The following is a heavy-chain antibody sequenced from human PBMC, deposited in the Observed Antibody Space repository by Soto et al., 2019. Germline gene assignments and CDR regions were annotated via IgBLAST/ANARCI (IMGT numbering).Heavy chain of an antibody. CDR3: ASSRVLTTNFDY. V-gene: IGHV4-30-2*06. CDR2: IYNSGST. CDR1: GGSISRAGYS. J-gene: IGHJ4*02. Sequence: QLQMQESGSRLVKASQTLSLTCAVSGGSISRAGYSWSWIRQSPGKGLEWIGYIYNSGSTFYNPSLKSRLTISVDRSKNQLSLQLNSVTAADTAVYYCASSRVLTTNFDYWGQGTLVTVSS.